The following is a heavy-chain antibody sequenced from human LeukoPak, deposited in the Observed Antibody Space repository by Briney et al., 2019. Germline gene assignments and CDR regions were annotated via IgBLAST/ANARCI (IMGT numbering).Heavy chain of an antibody. CDR3: ARDRGLNWNYSFDY. J-gene: IGHJ4*02. V-gene: IGHV3-21*01. CDR2: ISSSSSYI. CDR1: GFTFSDYS. D-gene: IGHD1-7*01. Sequence: GGSLRLSCVTSGFTFSDYSMNWVRQAPGKGLEWVSSISSSSSYIYYADSVKGRFTISRDNAKNSLYLQMNSLRAEDTAVYYCARDRGLNWNYSFDYWGQGTLVTVSS.